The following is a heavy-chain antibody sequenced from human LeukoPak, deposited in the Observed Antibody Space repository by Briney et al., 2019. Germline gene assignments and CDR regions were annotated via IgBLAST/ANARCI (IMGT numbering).Heavy chain of an antibody. CDR3: AKRPGYGYYFDV. D-gene: IGHD5-12*01. V-gene: IGHV3-23*01. Sequence: GGSLRLSCAASGFTFSTYAMTWVRQAPGKALEWVSLISVPGGNTYYADSVKGRFTISRDNSKNTLHLQMNSLRAEDTAVYYCAKRPGYGYYFDVWGQGTLVTVSS. J-gene: IGHJ4*02. CDR1: GFTFSTYA. CDR2: ISVPGGNT.